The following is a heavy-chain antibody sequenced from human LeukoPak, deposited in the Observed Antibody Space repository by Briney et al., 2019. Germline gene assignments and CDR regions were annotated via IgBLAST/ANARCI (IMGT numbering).Heavy chain of an antibody. CDR1: GYTFTTYG. J-gene: IGHJ5*02. CDR3: ARDYIAARPGWFDA. CDR2: ISAYNGDT. Sequence: ASVKVSCKASGYTFTTYGISWVRQAPGQGLEWMGWISAYNGDTKDSQKFQGRVTMTTDTSTSTACMELRSLRSDDTAVYYCARDYIAARPGWFDAWGQGTLVTVSS. V-gene: IGHV1-18*01. D-gene: IGHD6-6*01.